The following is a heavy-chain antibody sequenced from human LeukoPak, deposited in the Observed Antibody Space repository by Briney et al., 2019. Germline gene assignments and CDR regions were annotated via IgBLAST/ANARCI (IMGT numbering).Heavy chain of an antibody. J-gene: IGHJ4*02. CDR2: ISVYNGNT. CDR1: GYTFTSYD. CDR3: ARSEVGALVDY. V-gene: IGHV1-18*01. Sequence: GASVNVSCKASGYTFTSYDITWVRQAPGQGLEWMGWISVYNGNTKYAQKVEGRVTITTDTSTSTAYMELRSLRSDDTAVYYCARSEVGALVDYWGQGTLVTVSS. D-gene: IGHD1-26*01.